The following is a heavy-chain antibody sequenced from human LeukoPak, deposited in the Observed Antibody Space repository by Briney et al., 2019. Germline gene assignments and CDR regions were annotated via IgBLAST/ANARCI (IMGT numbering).Heavy chain of an antibody. J-gene: IGHJ2*01. Sequence: SETLSLTCTVSGGSISSSSYYWGWIRQPPGKGLEWIGYIYHSGSTYYNPSLKSRVTISVDRSKNQFSLKLSSVTAADTAVYYCARQFLGYKQNWYFDLWGRGTLVTVSS. D-gene: IGHD1-1*01. CDR3: ARQFLGYKQNWYFDL. CDR1: GGSISSSSYY. V-gene: IGHV4-39*07. CDR2: IYHSGST.